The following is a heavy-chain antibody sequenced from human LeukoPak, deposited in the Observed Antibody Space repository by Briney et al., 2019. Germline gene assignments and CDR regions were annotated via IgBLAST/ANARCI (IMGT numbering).Heavy chain of an antibody. V-gene: IGHV4-39*07. CDR2: IYYSGST. Sequence: PSETLSLTCTASGGSISSSSYYWGWIRQPPGKGLEWIGSIYYSGSTYYNPSLKSRVTISVDTSKNQFSLKLSSVTAADTAVYYCASDIAVAPPGSYFDYWGQGTLVTVSS. J-gene: IGHJ4*02. CDR3: ASDIAVAPPGSYFDY. D-gene: IGHD6-19*01. CDR1: GGSISSSSYY.